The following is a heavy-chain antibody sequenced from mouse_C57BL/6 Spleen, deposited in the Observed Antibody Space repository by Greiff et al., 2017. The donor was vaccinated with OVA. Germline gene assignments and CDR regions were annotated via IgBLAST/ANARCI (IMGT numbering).Heavy chain of an antibody. J-gene: IGHJ1*03. V-gene: IGHV1-81*01. D-gene: IGHD1-1*01. Sequence: VQLQESGAELARPGASVKLSCKASGYTFTSYGISWVKQRTGQGLEWIGEIYPRSGNTYYNEKFKGKATLTADKSSSTAYMELRSLTSEDSAVYFCARRRGSSWYFDVWGTGTTVTVSS. CDR2: IYPRSGNT. CDR1: GYTFTSYG. CDR3: ARRRGSSWYFDV.